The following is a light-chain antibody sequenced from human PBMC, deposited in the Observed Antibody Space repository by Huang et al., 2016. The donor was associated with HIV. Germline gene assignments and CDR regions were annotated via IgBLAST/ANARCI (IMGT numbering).Light chain of an antibody. J-gene: IGKJ4*01. CDR1: QSVNSY. CDR3: QQRSNWPPT. CDR2: DAS. V-gene: IGKV3-11*01. Sequence: EIVLTQSPATLSLSPGERATLSCRASQSVNSYLAWYQQKPGQAPRLRIYDASNRATGIPARFSGSGSGTDFTLTISSLEPEDFAVYYCQQRSNWPPTFGGGTKVEIK.